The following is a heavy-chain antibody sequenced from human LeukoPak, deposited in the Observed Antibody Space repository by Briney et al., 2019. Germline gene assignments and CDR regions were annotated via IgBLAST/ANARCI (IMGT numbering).Heavy chain of an antibody. V-gene: IGHV3-23*01. D-gene: IGHD1/OR15-1a*01. CDR3: AKDQQIVSAKYYFDS. Sequence: GGSLRLSCAASGFIFSSSAMSWVRQAPGEGLEWVSAISGSGGSTYYADSVKGRFTITRDNAKNTVYLQMNSLRVEDTAVYYCAKDQQIVSAKYYFDSWGQGILVTVSS. J-gene: IGHJ4*02. CDR2: ISGSGGST. CDR1: GFIFSSSA.